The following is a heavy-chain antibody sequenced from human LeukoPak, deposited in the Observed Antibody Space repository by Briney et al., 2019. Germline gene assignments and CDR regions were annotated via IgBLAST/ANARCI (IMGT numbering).Heavy chain of an antibody. CDR1: GSRFTSYW. CDR3: ARHDAYCSSISCSRPFSSDGNYYYYYGMDV. D-gene: IGHD2-2*01. V-gene: IGHV5-51*01. J-gene: IGHJ6*04. Sequence: GESLQISCKGSGSRFTSYWIGWVRQLPGKGLEWMGIIYPGDSDTRYSPSFQGQVTISADKSISTAYLQWSSLKASDTAVYYCARHDAYCSSISCSRPFSSDGNYYYYYGMDVWGKGTTVTVSS. CDR2: IYPGDSDT.